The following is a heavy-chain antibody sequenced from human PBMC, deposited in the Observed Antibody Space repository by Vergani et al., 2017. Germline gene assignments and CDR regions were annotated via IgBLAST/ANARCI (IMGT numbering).Heavy chain of an antibody. V-gene: IGHV3-33*01. CDR1: GFPFSSHG. CDR2: IWYYGSNK. CDR3: ARGGFGEVAGYMDV. D-gene: IGHD3-10*01. J-gene: IGHJ6*03. Sequence: VQLVESGGGLVQPGRSLRLSCSAFGFPFSSHGIHWVRQASGKGLEWVSVIWYYGSNKYYADLVKGRFTISRDNSKNTRYLQKNSLRAEDTAVYYCARGGFGEVAGYMDVWGKGTTVTVSS.